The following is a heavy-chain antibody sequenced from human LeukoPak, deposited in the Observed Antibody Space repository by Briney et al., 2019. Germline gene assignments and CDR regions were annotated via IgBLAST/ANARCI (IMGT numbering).Heavy chain of an antibody. D-gene: IGHD2-15*01. CDR1: GFTFDDYA. CDR3: AKDIGALYCSGGSCSGAFDI. Sequence: GRYLRLSCAASGFTFDDYAMHWVRQVPGKGLEWVSGISWNSGSIGYADSVKGRFTISRDNAKNSLYLQMNSLRAEDMALYYCAKDIGALYCSGGSCSGAFDIWGQGTMVTVSS. CDR2: ISWNSGSI. V-gene: IGHV3-9*03. J-gene: IGHJ3*02.